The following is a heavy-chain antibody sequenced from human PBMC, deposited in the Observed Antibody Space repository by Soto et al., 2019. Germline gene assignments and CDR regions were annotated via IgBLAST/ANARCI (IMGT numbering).Heavy chain of an antibody. D-gene: IGHD2-15*01. CDR1: GFSVSSNY. V-gene: IGHV3-66*01. Sequence: GGSLRLSCAASGFSVSSNYMSWVRQAPGKGLYWVSLIYSGGSTYYADSVKGRFTISRDNSKNTLYLQMSSLRAEDTAVYYCARVGSAGDFDYWGQGTLVTVSS. J-gene: IGHJ4*02. CDR3: ARVGSAGDFDY. CDR2: IYSGGST.